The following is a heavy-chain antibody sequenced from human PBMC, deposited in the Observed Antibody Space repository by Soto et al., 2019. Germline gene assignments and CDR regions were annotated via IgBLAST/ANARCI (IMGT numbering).Heavy chain of an antibody. J-gene: IGHJ6*03. V-gene: IGHV4-30-4*01. CDR1: GASISSGDYN. D-gene: IGHD2-2*01. CDR3: ARLRYQLLAYMDV. CDR2: IDITGRI. Sequence: PSETLSLTCSVSGASISSGDYNWNWIRHLSGKGLEWIGNIDITGRIDYNPSLKSRVTISVDTSKNQFSLKLTSVTAADTAVYYCARLRYQLLAYMDVWGKGTTVTVSS.